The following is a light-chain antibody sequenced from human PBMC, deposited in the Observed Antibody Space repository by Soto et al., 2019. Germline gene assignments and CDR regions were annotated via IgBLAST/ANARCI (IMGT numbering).Light chain of an antibody. CDR1: SSDVGAYNY. CDR3: SSYAGRNNFYV. Sequence: QSALTQPPSASGSPGQSVTISCTGTSSDVGAYNYVSWYQQYPGKAPKLMIYEVTNRPSGVPDRFSGSKYGNTASLTVSGLQAEDEADYYCSSYAGRNNFYVFGTGTKLTVL. J-gene: IGLJ1*01. CDR2: EVT. V-gene: IGLV2-8*01.